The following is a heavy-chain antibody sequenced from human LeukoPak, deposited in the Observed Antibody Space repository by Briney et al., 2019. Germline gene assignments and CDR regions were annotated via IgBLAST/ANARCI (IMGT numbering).Heavy chain of an antibody. CDR2: SYPSDSET. CDR1: GSTFTNDW. CDR3: GRLSNGDVAFDI. V-gene: IGHV5-51*01. Sequence: TRGESLQFSCQSPGSTFTNDWIGGGRPLPGKGLEWRGISYPSDSETTSTTPFQRLVIISDDKSIRTAYLHWSSLKASDTAMYYCGRLSNGDVAFDIWGQGTMVTVSS. D-gene: IGHD2-8*01. J-gene: IGHJ3*02.